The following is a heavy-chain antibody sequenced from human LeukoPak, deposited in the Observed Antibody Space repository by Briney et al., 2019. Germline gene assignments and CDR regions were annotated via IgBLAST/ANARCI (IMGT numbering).Heavy chain of an antibody. CDR1: GYTFTAYF. CDR2: INPNTGAT. D-gene: IGHD6-13*01. J-gene: IGHJ4*02. V-gene: IGHV1-2*02. Sequence: ASVKVSCTASGYTFTAYFMHWVRQAPGQGLEWMGWINPNTGATNYAQKFQGRVTMTRDTSITTAYMELSRLRSDDTAVYYCARGQLHSGSWYDYWGQGSLVTVSS. CDR3: ARGQLHSGSWYDY.